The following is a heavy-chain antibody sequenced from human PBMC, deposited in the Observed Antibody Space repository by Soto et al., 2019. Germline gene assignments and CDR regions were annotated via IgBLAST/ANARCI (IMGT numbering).Heavy chain of an antibody. CDR1: GFTFSRYG. D-gene: IGHD6-13*01. V-gene: IGHV3-48*04. CDR2: IDSGAATI. CDR3: ARDPAGIDDFDS. Sequence: EVQLVESGGGLVQPGGSLRLACAASGFTFSRYGMTWARQAPGMGLEWVAHIDSGAATISYGDSVRGRFTISRDNAKNPFSLQRNGRRAENTVIYYCARDPAGIDDFDSGGQGTLVPVSS. J-gene: IGHJ4*02.